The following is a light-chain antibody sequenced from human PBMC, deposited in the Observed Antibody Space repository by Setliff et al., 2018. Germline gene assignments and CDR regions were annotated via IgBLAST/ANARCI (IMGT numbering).Light chain of an antibody. CDR2: GNS. CDR1: SSNIGAGYD. J-gene: IGLJ1*01. Sequence: QSVLTQPPSVSGAPGQRVTISCTGSSSNIGAGYDVHWYQQLPGTAPKLLIYGNSNRPSGVPDRFSGSKSGTSAPLAITGLQAEDEADYYCQSHDSSLSGRVFGTGTKVTVL. V-gene: IGLV1-40*01. CDR3: QSHDSSLSGRV.